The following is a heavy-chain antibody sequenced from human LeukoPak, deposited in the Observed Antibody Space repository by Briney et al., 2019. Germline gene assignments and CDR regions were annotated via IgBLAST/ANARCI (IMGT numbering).Heavy chain of an antibody. D-gene: IGHD2-21*02. Sequence: ASVKVSCKASGYTFTGYYMHWVRQAPGQGLVWMGWINPNSGGTNYAQKLQGRVTMTTDTSTSTAYMELRSLRSDDTAVYYCARFVVVTAQIDYWGQGTLVTVSS. CDR3: ARFVVVTAQIDY. CDR2: INPNSGGT. V-gene: IGHV1-2*02. CDR1: GYTFTGYY. J-gene: IGHJ4*02.